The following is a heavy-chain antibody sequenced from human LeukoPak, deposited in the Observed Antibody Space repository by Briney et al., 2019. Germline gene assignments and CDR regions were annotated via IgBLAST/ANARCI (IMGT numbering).Heavy chain of an antibody. J-gene: IGHJ4*02. D-gene: IGHD3/OR15-3a*01. CDR3: ARVLKDWAFDY. Sequence: GASVKVSCKASGYTFTSYGISWVRQAPGQGLEWMGWISAYNGNTNYAQKLQGRVTMTTDTSTSTVYMELRSLRSDDTAVYYCARVLKDWAFDYWGQGTLVTVSS. CDR2: ISAYNGNT. V-gene: IGHV1-18*01. CDR1: GYTFTSYG.